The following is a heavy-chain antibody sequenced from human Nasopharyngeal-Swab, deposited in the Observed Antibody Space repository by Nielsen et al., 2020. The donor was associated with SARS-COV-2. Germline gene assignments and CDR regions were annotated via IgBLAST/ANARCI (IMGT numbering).Heavy chain of an antibody. J-gene: IGHJ4*02. D-gene: IGHD2-2*02. CDR1: GGSIRSYY. V-gene: IGHV4-59*08. Sequence: SETLSLTCTVSGGSIRSYYWSWIRQPPGKGLEWIGYIYYSGSTNYNPSLKSRVTISVDTSKNQFSLKLSSVTAADTAVYYCARQALGYCSSTSCYTAFDYWGQGTLVTVSS. CDR3: ARQALGYCSSTSCYTAFDY. CDR2: IYYSGST.